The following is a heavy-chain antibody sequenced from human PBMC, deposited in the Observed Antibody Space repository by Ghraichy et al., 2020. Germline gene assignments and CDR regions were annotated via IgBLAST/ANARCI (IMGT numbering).Heavy chain of an antibody. CDR3: AREEGSRGYDYGDYLDY. J-gene: IGHJ4*02. CDR1: GFTFSSYW. CDR2: IKQDGSEK. D-gene: IGHD4-17*01. Sequence: GESLNISCAASGFTFSSYWMSWVRQAPGKGLEWVANIKQDGSEKYYVDSVKGRFTISRDNAKNSLYLQMNSLRAEDTAVYYCAREEGSRGYDYGDYLDYWGQGTLVTVSS. V-gene: IGHV3-7*01.